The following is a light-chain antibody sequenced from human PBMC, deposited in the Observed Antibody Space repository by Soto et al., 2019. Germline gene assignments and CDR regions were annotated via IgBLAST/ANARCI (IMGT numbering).Light chain of an antibody. V-gene: IGKV1-17*02. J-gene: IGKJ1*01. CDR3: VQYNIYPWT. CDR2: AAS. Sequence: DIQMTQSPSSLSASVGVSVTITCRPSQDIRNDLGWFQVKPGKAHKSLIYAASRLQSGVPSRFSGSGSETEFSLTIINLQPEDFATYFCVQYNIYPWTFGQGTKVDIK. CDR1: QDIRND.